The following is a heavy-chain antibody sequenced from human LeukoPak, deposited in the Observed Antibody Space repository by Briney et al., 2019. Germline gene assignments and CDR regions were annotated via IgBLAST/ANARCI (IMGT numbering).Heavy chain of an antibody. D-gene: IGHD7-27*01. V-gene: IGHV3-21*01. CDR3: ARDSLAGPPVHYFDY. CDR1: GFTFGSYS. CDR2: NSSSSSYI. Sequence: GGSLRLSCAASGFTFGSYSMNWVRQAPGKGLEWVSSNSSSSSYIYYADSVKGRFTISRDNAKNSLYLQMNSLRAEDTAVYYCARDSLAGPPVHYFDYWGQGTLVTVSS. J-gene: IGHJ4*02.